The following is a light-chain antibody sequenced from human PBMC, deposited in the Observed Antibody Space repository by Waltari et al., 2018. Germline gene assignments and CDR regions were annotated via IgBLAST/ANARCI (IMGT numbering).Light chain of an antibody. CDR2: EVS. J-gene: IGLJ6*01. Sequence: SALTQPASVSGSPGQSITISCTGTSSDVGFYNLVSWYQQYPGKAPKLIIYEVSKWPSGNSDRFFGSKSANTASLTISGLQAEDEADYYCSSYAGGPTLFGTGTTVTVL. CDR3: SSYAGGPTL. V-gene: IGLV2-23*02. CDR1: SSDVGFYNL.